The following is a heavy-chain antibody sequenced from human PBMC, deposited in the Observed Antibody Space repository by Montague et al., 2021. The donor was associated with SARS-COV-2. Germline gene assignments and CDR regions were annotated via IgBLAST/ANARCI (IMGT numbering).Heavy chain of an antibody. CDR3: ARHYSATLPAVY. Sequence: SEILSLTCTVSGGSISSFYWSWFRQPPGKGLEWIGHISDSGSTNYNPSLTSRVTMSVDTSKDQFSLKVNSVTAADTAVYYCARHYSATLPAVYWGQGTLVTVSS. CDR1: GGSISSFY. V-gene: IGHV4-59*08. CDR2: ISDSGST. J-gene: IGHJ4*02. D-gene: IGHD2-15*01.